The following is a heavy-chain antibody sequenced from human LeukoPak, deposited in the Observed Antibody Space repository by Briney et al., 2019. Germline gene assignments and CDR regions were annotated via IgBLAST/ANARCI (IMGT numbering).Heavy chain of an antibody. CDR1: GGSIGSYY. CDR2: IYYSGST. J-gene: IGHJ6*03. D-gene: IGHD6-19*01. CDR3: ARDAPSYSSGWYGYMDV. Sequence: SETLSLTCTVSGGSIGSYYWSWIRQPPGKGLEWIGYIYYSGSTNYNPSLKSRVTISVDTSKNQFSLKLSSVTAADTAVYYCARDAPSYSSGWYGYMDVWGKGTTVTISS. V-gene: IGHV4-59*01.